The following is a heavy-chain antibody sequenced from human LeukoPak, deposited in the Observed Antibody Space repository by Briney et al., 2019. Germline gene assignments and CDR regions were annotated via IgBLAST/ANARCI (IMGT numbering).Heavy chain of an antibody. D-gene: IGHD3-9*01. Sequence: GGSLRLSCAASGFTFSGYGRSRFRQAPGKGLEGLANINQDGSEKYYVDSVKGRFTISRDNAKNSLYLQMNSLRAEDTAVYYCAREEDILTGYEGGALGYWGQGTLVTVSS. J-gene: IGHJ4*02. CDR2: INQDGSEK. V-gene: IGHV3-7*01. CDR3: AREEDILTGYEGGALGY. CDR1: GFTFSGYG.